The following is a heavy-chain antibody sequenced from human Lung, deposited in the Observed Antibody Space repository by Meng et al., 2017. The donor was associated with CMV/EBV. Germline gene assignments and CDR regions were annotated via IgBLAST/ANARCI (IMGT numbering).Heavy chain of an antibody. Sequence: SETLSLXCTVSGGSINNYYWGWIRQPPGKGLEWIGYIFYSVSTNYNPSLKSRVTISVDTSKNQFSLKLSSVTDADTAVYFCARIYCSSTSCYNDYWGQGTMVTVSS. CDR2: IFYSVST. D-gene: IGHD2-2*01. J-gene: IGHJ4*02. V-gene: IGHV4-59*01. CDR1: GGSINNYY. CDR3: ARIYCSSTSCYNDY.